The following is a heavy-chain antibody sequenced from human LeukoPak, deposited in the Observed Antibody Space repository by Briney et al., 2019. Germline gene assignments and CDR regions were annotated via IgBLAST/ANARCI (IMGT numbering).Heavy chain of an antibody. CDR1: GFTFSSYG. Sequence: GGSLRLSCAASGFTFSSYGMSWVRQAPGKGLEWVSAISGSGGSTYYADSVKGRFTISRDNSKNTLYLQMNSLRAEDTAVYYCAKGWVYYGSGSYFDYWGQGTLVTVSS. CDR2: ISGSGGST. V-gene: IGHV3-23*01. CDR3: AKGWVYYGSGSYFDY. D-gene: IGHD3-10*01. J-gene: IGHJ4*02.